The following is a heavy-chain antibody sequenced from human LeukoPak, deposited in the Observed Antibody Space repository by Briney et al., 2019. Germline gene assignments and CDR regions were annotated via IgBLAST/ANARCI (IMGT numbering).Heavy chain of an antibody. Sequence: ASVKVSCKASGYTFTGYYMHWVRQAPGQGLEWMGWINPNSGGTNYAQKFQGRVTMTRDTSISTAYMELSRLRSDDTAVYYCARDRDCGGDCHAFDIWGQGTMVTVSS. J-gene: IGHJ3*02. CDR1: GYTFTGYY. D-gene: IGHD2-21*02. V-gene: IGHV1-2*02. CDR3: ARDRDCGGDCHAFDI. CDR2: INPNSGGT.